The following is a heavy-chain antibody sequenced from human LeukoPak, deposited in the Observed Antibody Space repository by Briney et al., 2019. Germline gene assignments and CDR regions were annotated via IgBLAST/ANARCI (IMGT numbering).Heavy chain of an antibody. Sequence: GGSLRLSCAASQFTFSSYGMHWVRQAPGKGLEWETFIRYDGTKKYVDSVKGRFTISRDNSKNTLYLQMNSLRAEDTAVYYCAKDWRAYCGDDCYSYFDYWGQGTLVIVSS. J-gene: IGHJ4*02. D-gene: IGHD2-21*02. CDR1: QFTFSSYG. CDR3: AKDWRAYCGDDCYSYFDY. V-gene: IGHV3-30*02. CDR2: IRYDGTKK.